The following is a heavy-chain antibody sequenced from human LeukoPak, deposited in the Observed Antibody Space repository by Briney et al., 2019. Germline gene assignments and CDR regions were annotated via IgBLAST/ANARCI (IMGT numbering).Heavy chain of an antibody. J-gene: IGHJ6*03. CDR1: GYTFTSYG. CDR2: IIPIFGTA. V-gene: IGHV1-69*13. CDR3: ARVPRALSYYYYYMDV. D-gene: IGHD2/OR15-2a*01. Sequence: SVKVSCKASGYTFTSYGISWVRQAPGQGLEWMGGIIPIFGTANYAQKFQGRVTITADESTSTAYMELSSLRSEDTAVYYCARVPRALSYYYYYMDVWGKGTTVTVSS.